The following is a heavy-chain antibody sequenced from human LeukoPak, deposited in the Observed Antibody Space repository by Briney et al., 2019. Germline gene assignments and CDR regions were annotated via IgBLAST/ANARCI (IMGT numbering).Heavy chain of an antibody. CDR1: GFTFSSYA. D-gene: IGHD6-25*01. CDR2: ISYDGSNK. J-gene: IGHJ4*02. V-gene: IGHV3-30-3*01. CDR3: ARASGYYFDY. Sequence: PGGSLRLSCAVSGFTFSSYAMRWVRQAPGKGLEWVAVISYDGSNKYYADSVKGRFTISRDNSKNTLYLQMNSLRAEDTAVYYCARASGYYFDYWGQGTLVTVSS.